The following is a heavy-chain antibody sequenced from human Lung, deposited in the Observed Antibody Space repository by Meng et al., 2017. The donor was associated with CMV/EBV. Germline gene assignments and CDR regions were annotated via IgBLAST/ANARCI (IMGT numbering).Heavy chain of an antibody. CDR2: ISWDGGST. CDR3: AKDRAQDLAAGYSNYEFDY. J-gene: IGHJ4*02. Sequence: GGSXRLSCAASGFTFDDYTMHWVRQAPGKGLEWVSLISWDGGSTYYADSVKGRFTISRDNSKNSLYLQMNSLRTEDTALYYCAKDRAQDLAAGYSNYEFDYWXQGTLVTVSS. V-gene: IGHV3-43*01. D-gene: IGHD4-11*01. CDR1: GFTFDDYT.